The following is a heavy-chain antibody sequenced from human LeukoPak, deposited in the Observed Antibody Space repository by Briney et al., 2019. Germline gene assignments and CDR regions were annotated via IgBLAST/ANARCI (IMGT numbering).Heavy chain of an antibody. CDR3: ARRAGAYSHPYDY. Sequence: GGSLRLSCAASGFTFSRNGMTWVRQAPGKGLEWVSALRDSADTTHYSDSVKGRFTISRDNSKNTLYLQMNSLRAEDTAVYYCARRAGAYSHPYDYWGQGTLVTVSS. D-gene: IGHD4/OR15-4a*01. CDR1: GFTFSRNG. J-gene: IGHJ4*02. CDR2: LRDSADTT. V-gene: IGHV3-23*01.